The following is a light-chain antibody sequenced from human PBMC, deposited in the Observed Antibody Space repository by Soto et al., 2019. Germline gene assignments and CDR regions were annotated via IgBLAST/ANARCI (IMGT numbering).Light chain of an antibody. CDR1: QSISNF. V-gene: IGKV1-39*01. Sequence: DMQVTQSPSTLSASVGDRVTITCRTSQSISNFLNWYQHKLGKAPKLLIYDGSRLYSGVPSRFSGSGSGTDFTLNISSLQPEDFATYYCQQSYITPRTFGQGTKVDIK. J-gene: IGKJ1*01. CDR2: DGS. CDR3: QQSYITPRT.